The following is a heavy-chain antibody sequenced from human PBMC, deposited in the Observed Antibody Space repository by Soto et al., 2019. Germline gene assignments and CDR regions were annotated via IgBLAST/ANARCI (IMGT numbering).Heavy chain of an antibody. V-gene: IGHV1-8*01. CDR2: MNPNSGNT. CDR1: GYSFTSYD. CDR3: AGGAGVVVAATPVDY. Sequence: ASVKVSCKASGYSFTSYDINWVRQATGQGLEWMGWMNPNSGNTGYAQKFQGRVTMTRNTSISTAYMELSSLRSEDTAVYYFAGGAGVVVAATPVDYWGQGTLVTVSA. D-gene: IGHD2-15*01. J-gene: IGHJ4*02.